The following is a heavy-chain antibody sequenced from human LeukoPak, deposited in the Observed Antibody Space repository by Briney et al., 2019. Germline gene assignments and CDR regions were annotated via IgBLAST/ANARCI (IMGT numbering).Heavy chain of an antibody. Sequence: GGSLRLSCAASGFTFNTYGMNWVRQAPGKGLEWVSAISGSGGSTYYADSVKGRFTISRDNSNYTLYLQMNSLRAEDTAIYYCAKDMTGGRQLLYYFDYWGQGTLVTVSS. CDR2: ISGSGGST. D-gene: IGHD6-6*01. J-gene: IGHJ4*02. CDR1: GFTFNTYG. V-gene: IGHV3-23*01. CDR3: AKDMTGGRQLLYYFDY.